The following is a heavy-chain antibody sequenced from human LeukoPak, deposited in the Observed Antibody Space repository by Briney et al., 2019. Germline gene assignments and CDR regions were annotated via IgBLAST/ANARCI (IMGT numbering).Heavy chain of an antibody. Sequence: ASVKVSCKASGYTFTSYDINWVRRATGQGLEWMGWMNPNSGNTGYAQKFQGRVTITRNTSISTAYMELSSLRSEDTAVYYCARGASYDTRLGAPRPFDYWGQGTLVTVSS. J-gene: IGHJ4*02. V-gene: IGHV1-8*03. D-gene: IGHD3-9*01. CDR3: ARGASYDTRLGAPRPFDY. CDR1: GYTFTSYD. CDR2: MNPNSGNT.